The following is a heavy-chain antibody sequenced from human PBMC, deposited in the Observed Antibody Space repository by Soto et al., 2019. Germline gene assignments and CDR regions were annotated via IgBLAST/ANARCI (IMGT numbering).Heavy chain of an antibody. V-gene: IGHV3-21*01. CDR3: ARGASSGWYYFDY. D-gene: IGHD6-19*01. CDR1: GFTFSSYS. CDR2: ISSSSSYI. Sequence: GGSLRLSCAASGFTFSSYSMNWVRQAPGKGLEWVSSISSSSSYIYYADSVKGRFTISRDNAKNSLYLQMNSLSAEDTAVYYCARGASSGWYYFDYWGQGTLVTVSS. J-gene: IGHJ4*02.